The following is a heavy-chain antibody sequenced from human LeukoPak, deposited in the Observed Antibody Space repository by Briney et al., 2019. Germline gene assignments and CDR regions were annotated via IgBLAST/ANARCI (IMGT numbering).Heavy chain of an antibody. CDR3: ARSTGIKNYYGMDV. V-gene: IGHV3-30-3*01. J-gene: IGHJ6*02. D-gene: IGHD6-13*01. CDR1: GFIFSNYV. CDR2: ISYDGSNT. Sequence: GGSLRLSCAASGFIFSNYVIHWVRQAPGKGLEWLAVISYDGSNTYYAESVKGRFTIARDNSKNTLYLQMNSLRAEDTAVYYCARSTGIKNYYGMDVWGQGTTVTASS.